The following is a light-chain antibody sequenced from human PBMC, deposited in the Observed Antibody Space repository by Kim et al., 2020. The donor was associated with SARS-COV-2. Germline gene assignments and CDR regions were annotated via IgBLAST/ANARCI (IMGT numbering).Light chain of an antibody. J-gene: IGLJ2*01. CDR3: QAWDTSTAV. V-gene: IGLV3-1*01. CDR1: KLGDKY. CDR2: QDV. Sequence: VSPGPAARTPCAGDKLGDKYACWYRQKPGQSPVLVIYQDVKRPSGIPERFSGSNSGNTATLTISGTQSMDEADYYCQAWDTSTAVFGGGTQLTVL.